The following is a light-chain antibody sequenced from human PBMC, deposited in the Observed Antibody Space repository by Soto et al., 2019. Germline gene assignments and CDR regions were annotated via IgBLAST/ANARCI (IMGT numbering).Light chain of an antibody. CDR3: QQRSKWRT. J-gene: IGKJ1*01. CDR2: DAP. CDR1: QSVSGY. Sequence: EIVMTQSPATLSVSPGERATLSCRASQSVSGYLAWYQQKPGQTPRLLIYDAPKRATGIPARFSGSGFGTDFTLTISSLEPEDFAVYYCQQRSKWRTFGQGTKVDIK. V-gene: IGKV3-11*01.